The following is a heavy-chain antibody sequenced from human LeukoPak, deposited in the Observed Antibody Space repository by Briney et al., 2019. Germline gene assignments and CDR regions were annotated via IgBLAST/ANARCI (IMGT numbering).Heavy chain of an antibody. Sequence: SETLSLTCTISGGSISAIPYYWGWIRQPPGKGLEWIGSVYYPGSPYYSPSLKARVTISVDTPKNQFSLKLSSVTAADTAVYFCARSHFYGSGVDSWGQGTLVTVSS. CDR3: ARSHFYGSGVDS. V-gene: IGHV4-39*01. CDR2: VYYPGSP. CDR1: GGSISAIPYY. J-gene: IGHJ5*01. D-gene: IGHD3-10*01.